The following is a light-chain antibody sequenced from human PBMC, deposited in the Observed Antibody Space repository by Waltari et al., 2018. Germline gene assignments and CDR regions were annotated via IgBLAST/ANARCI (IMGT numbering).Light chain of an antibody. Sequence: WYQQHPDKAPKLIIYDVSERPSGVSNRFAASKSGDTASLTISGLQAEDEADYYCSSYTSSNTWVFGGGTKVTVL. J-gene: IGLJ3*02. V-gene: IGLV2-14*04. CDR2: DVS. CDR3: SSYTSSNTWV.